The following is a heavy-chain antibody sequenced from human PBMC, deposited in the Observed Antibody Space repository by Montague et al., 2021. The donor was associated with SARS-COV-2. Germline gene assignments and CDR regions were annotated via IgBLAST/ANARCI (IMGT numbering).Heavy chain of an antibody. Sequence: SETLSLTCTVSGGFISTHYWSWIRQPPGKGLEWIGYIYNSGSTNYNPSLKSRVTISVDTSKNQFSLKLRSVTAADTAVYYCAGDFDLWGRGTLVTVSS. J-gene: IGHJ2*01. CDR2: IYNSGST. V-gene: IGHV4-59*11. CDR1: GGFISTHY. CDR3: AGDFDL.